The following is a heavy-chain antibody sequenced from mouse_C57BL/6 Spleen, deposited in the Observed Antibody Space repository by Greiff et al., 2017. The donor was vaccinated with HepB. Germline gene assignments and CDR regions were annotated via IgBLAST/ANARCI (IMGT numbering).Heavy chain of an antibody. CDR2: IDPSDSYT. CDR3: ARGGTTVVGFDY. CDR1: GYTFTSYW. J-gene: IGHJ2*01. V-gene: IGHV1-50*01. D-gene: IGHD1-1*01. Sequence: QVQLQQPGAELVKPGASVKLSCKASGYTFTSYWMQWVKQRPGQGLEWIGEIDPSDSYTNYNQKFKGKATLTVEKSSSTAYMQLSSLTSEESAVYYCARGGTTVVGFDYWGQGTTLTVSS.